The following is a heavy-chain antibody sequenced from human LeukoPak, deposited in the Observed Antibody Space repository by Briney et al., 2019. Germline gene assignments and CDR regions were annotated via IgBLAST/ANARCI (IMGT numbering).Heavy chain of an antibody. CDR1: GFTFSSDS. CDR3: ARVVFVNIRAPDAFDI. CDR2: ISSSSSYI. V-gene: IGHV3-21*01. D-gene: IGHD2/OR15-2a*01. J-gene: IGHJ3*02. Sequence: GGSLRLSCAASGFTFSSDSMNWVRQAPGKGLEGVSSISSSSSYIYYADSVKGRFTISRDNAKNSLYLQMNSLRAEDTAVYYCARVVFVNIRAPDAFDIWGQGTMVTVSS.